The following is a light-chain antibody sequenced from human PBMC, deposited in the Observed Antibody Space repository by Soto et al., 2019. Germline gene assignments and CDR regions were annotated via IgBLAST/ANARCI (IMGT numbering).Light chain of an antibody. Sequence: EIVLTQSPGTLSLSPGERATLSCRASQSVSSSYLALYQQKPGQAPRLLINGASSRATGIPDRLSGSGSGTDFTLTISRLEPEDFAVYYCQQYDTSPPSTFGQGTRLEIK. CDR1: QSVSSSY. V-gene: IGKV3-20*01. CDR2: GAS. CDR3: QQYDTSPPST. J-gene: IGKJ5*01.